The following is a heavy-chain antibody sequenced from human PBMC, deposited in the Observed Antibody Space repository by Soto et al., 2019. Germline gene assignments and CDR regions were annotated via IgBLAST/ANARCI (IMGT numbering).Heavy chain of an antibody. CDR2: IYYSGST. CDR1: GGSISSYY. Sequence: LSLTCTVSGGSISSYYWSWIRQPPGKGLEWIGYIYYSGSTNYNPSLKSRVTISVDTSKNQFSLKLSSVTAADTAVYYCARALYYYGSGTVWFDPWGQGTLVTVSS. D-gene: IGHD3-10*01. V-gene: IGHV4-59*01. CDR3: ARALYYYGSGTVWFDP. J-gene: IGHJ5*02.